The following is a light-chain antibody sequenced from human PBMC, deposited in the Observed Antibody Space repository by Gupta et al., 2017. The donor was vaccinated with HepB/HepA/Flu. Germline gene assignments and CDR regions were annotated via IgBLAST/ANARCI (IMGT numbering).Light chain of an antibody. CDR3: ALSMTSGIGV. CDR1: SGSVSNSNH. CDR2: STN. V-gene: IGLV8-61*01. J-gene: IGLJ3*02. Sequence: QTLVTQAPSFSVSPGEPVTATCGLSSGSVSNSNHATWYQQTPGQAPRSLIYSTNRRSSGVPDRFSGSTFGNKAALTITGAQADEESDYYCALSMTSGIGVFGGGTKLTVL.